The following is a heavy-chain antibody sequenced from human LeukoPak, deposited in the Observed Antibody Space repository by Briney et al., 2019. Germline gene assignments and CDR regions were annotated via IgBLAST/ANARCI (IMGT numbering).Heavy chain of an antibody. CDR3: ARGFSQGQQLTLGY. CDR2: INSDGSDT. V-gene: IGHV3-74*01. Sequence: PGGSLRLSCATSGFTFSTYWMHWVRQAPGKGLVWVSRINSDGSDTAYAASVKGRFTISRDNAENTLDLQMNSLRAEDTAMYYCARGFSQGQQLTLGYWGQGTLVTVSS. J-gene: IGHJ4*02. D-gene: IGHD6-13*01. CDR1: GFTFSTYW.